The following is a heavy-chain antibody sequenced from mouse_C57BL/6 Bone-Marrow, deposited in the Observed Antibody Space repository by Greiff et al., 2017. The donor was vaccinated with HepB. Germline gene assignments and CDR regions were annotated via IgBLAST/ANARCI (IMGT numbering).Heavy chain of an antibody. CDR3: TRSKFRKSFYYAMDY. Sequence: VHVKQSGTVLARPGASVKMSCKTSGYTFTSYWMHWVKQRPGQGLEWIGAIYPGNSDTSYNQKFKGKAKLTAVTSASTAYMELSSLTNEDSAVYYCTRSKFRKSFYYAMDYWGQGTSVTVSS. CDR1: GYTFTSYW. J-gene: IGHJ4*01. V-gene: IGHV1-5*01. CDR2: IYPGNSDT.